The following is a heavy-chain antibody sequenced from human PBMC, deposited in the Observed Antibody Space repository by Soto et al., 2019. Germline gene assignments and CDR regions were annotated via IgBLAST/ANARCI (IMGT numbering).Heavy chain of an antibody. D-gene: IGHD2-21*02. CDR2: ISYDGSNK. CDR3: AKDSCGGDCYCYDY. V-gene: IGHV3-30*18. Sequence: QVQLVESGGGVVQPGRSLRLSCAASGFTFSSYGMHWVRQAPGKGLEWVAVISYDGSNKYYADSVKGRFTISRDNSKNTLYLQVNSLRAEDTAVYYCAKDSCGGDCYCYDYWGQGTLVTVSS. CDR1: GFTFSSYG. J-gene: IGHJ4*02.